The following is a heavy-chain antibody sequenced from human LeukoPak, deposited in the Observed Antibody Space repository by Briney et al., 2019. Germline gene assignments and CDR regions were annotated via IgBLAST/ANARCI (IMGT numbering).Heavy chain of an antibody. Sequence: SQTLSLTCAVSGGSISSGGYSWSWIRQPPGKGLELIGYIYHSGSTYYNPSLKSRVTISVDRSKNQFSLKLSSVTAADTAVYYCARVPPYYDSSGYVYWGQGTLVTVSS. CDR3: ARVPPYYDSSGYVY. CDR1: GGSISSGGYS. J-gene: IGHJ4*02. V-gene: IGHV4-30-2*01. CDR2: IYHSGST. D-gene: IGHD3-22*01.